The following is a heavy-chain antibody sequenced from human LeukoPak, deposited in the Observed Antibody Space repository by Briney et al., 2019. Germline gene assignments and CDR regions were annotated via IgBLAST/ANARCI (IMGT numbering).Heavy chain of an antibody. Sequence: ASVKVSCKASGYTFTSYYMHWVRQAPGQGLEWMGIINPSGGSTSYAQKFQGRVTMTRDTSTSTVYMELSSLRSEDTAVYYCAREGYYDSSGYRPDYYYYYGMDVWGQGTTVTVSS. CDR1: GYTFTSYY. CDR3: AREGYYDSSGYRPDYYYYYGMDV. V-gene: IGHV1-46*01. D-gene: IGHD3-22*01. J-gene: IGHJ6*02. CDR2: INPSGGST.